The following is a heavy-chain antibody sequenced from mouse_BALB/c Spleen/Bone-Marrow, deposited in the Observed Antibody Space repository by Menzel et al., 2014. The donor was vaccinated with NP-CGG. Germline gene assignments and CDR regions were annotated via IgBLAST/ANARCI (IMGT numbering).Heavy chain of an antibody. J-gene: IGHJ4*01. V-gene: IGHV5-9-4*01. Sequence: EVKLVESGGGLVKPGGSLKLSCAASGFIFSYYAMSWVRQSPEKRLEWVAEISSGGSYTYYPDTVTGRFTISRDNAKNTRYLEMSIQRSESTGMYYCTKDRRDYWGQGTSVTVSS. CDR3: TKDRRDY. CDR1: GFIFSYYA. CDR2: ISSGGSYT.